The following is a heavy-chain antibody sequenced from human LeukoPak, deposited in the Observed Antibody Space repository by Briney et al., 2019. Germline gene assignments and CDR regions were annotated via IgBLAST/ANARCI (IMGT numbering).Heavy chain of an antibody. CDR2: MNPNSGNT. CDR3: AKDSIVVVPAAPPGGY. D-gene: IGHD2-2*01. J-gene: IGHJ4*02. Sequence: GPSVKVSRKASGYTFTSYDINWVRQATGQGLEWMGWMNPNSGNTGYAQKFQGRVTMTRNTSISTAYMELSSLRSEDTAVYYCAKDSIVVVPAAPPGGYWGQGTLVTVSS. V-gene: IGHV1-8*01. CDR1: GYTFTSYD.